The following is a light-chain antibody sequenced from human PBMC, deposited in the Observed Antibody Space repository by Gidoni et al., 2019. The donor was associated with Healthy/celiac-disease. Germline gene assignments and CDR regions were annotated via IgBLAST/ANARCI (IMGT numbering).Light chain of an antibody. CDR1: NIGSKS. Sequence: SYVLTQPPSVSVAPGQTARMTCGGNNIGSKSVHWYQQKPGQAPVLVVYDDSDRPSGIAERFSGSNSGNTATLTISRVEAGDEADYYCQVWDSSSDHVVFGGGTKLTVL. V-gene: IGLV3-21*02. J-gene: IGLJ2*01. CDR3: QVWDSSSDHVV. CDR2: DDS.